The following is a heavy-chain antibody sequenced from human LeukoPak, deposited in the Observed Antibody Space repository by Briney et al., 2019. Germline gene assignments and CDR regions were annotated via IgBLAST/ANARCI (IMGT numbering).Heavy chain of an antibody. Sequence: ETLSLTCTVSGGSISSSSYYWGWIRQAPGKGLEWVSSISGSGGSTYYADSVKGRFTISRDNSKDTLYLQINSLRAEDTAVYYCAKGYSNSWYVDYWGQGTLVTVSS. V-gene: IGHV3-23*01. CDR2: ISGSGGST. CDR3: AKGYSNSWYVDY. D-gene: IGHD6-13*01. J-gene: IGHJ4*02. CDR1: GGSISSSSYY.